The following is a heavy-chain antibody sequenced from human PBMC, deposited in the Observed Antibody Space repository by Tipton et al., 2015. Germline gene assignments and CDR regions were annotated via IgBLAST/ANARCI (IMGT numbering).Heavy chain of an antibody. Sequence: SLRLSCAASGFTLSSHGMHWVRQAPGKGLEWVAVISYDGSNEFYADSVKGRFTISRDTSKNTLYLQMNSLRVEDTAVYYCARDGGDWPDYWGQGTLVTVSS. CDR3: ARDGGDWPDY. D-gene: IGHD2-21*02. CDR1: GFTLSSHG. V-gene: IGHV3-30*03. J-gene: IGHJ4*02. CDR2: ISYDGSNE.